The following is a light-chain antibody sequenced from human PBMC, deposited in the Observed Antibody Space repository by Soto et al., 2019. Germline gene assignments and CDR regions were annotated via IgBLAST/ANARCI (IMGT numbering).Light chain of an antibody. Sequence: QSELTQPASGSAAPGQKVTISCSGSSSNIGGNSVSWYQQLPGTAPKLLIYDDNKRPSGIPDRFSGSKSGTSATLGITGFQTGDEADYYCGSWDSSLSAYVFGTGTKVTVL. J-gene: IGLJ1*01. CDR3: GSWDSSLSAYV. CDR2: DDN. V-gene: IGLV1-51*01. CDR1: SSNIGGNS.